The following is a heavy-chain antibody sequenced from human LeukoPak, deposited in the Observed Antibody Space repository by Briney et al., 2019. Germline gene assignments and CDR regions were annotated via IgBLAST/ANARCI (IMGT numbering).Heavy chain of an antibody. D-gene: IGHD6-6*01. Sequence: SQTLSLTCTVSGGSISSGDSYWSWVRQPPGKGLEWIGYIYYSGSTYYTPSPKSRVTISVDTSKNQFSLKLSSVTAADTAVYYCARRGSSSSLDFWGQGTLVTVSS. CDR3: ARRGSSSSLDF. J-gene: IGHJ4*02. CDR1: GGSISSGDSY. V-gene: IGHV4-30-4*01. CDR2: IYYSGST.